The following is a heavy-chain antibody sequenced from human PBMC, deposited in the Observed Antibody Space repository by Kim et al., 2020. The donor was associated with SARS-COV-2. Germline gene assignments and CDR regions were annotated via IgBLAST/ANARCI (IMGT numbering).Heavy chain of an antibody. CDR3: NRGGGTSPYYYGMDV. CDR1: GFTFSDHY. CDR2: IRNKALSYTT. Sequence: GGSLRLSCAAAGFTFSDHYMDWVRQAPGKGLEWVGRIRNKALSYTTEYAASVKGRFSVSRDDSMSTLYLQMNSLKNEDTAVYYCNRGGGTSPYYYGMDVWGHGTTVTVSS. J-gene: IGHJ6*02. V-gene: IGHV3-72*01.